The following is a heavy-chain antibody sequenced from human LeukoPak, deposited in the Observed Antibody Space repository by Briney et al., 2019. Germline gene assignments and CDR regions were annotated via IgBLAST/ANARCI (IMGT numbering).Heavy chain of an antibody. CDR1: GFTFSSYW. D-gene: IGHD2-15*01. CDR3: ARGGYCSGGSCYSYYYGMDV. V-gene: IGHV3-7*01. J-gene: IGHJ6*02. Sequence: RGSLRLSCAASGFTFSSYWMSWVRQAPGKGLEWVANIKQDGSEKYYVDSVKGRFTISRDNAKNSLYLQMNSLRAEDTAVYYCARGGYCSGGSCYSYYYGMDVWGQGTTVTVSS. CDR2: IKQDGSEK.